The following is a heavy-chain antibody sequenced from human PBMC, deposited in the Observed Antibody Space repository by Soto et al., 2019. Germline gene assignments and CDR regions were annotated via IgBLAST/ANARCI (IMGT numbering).Heavy chain of an antibody. J-gene: IGHJ3*02. D-gene: IGHD3-10*01. V-gene: IGHV1-69*01. Sequence: QVQLVQSGAEVKKPGSSVKVSCKASGGTFSSYAISWVRQAPGQGLEWMGGIIPIFGTANYAQKFQGRVTISAGESTSTDYMELISRSAEDTDVYYCARALGDYYCSGSYCNGHGAFDIWGQGGMVTVS. CDR3: ARALGDYYCSGSYCNGHGAFDI. CDR2: IIPIFGTA. CDR1: GGTFSSYA.